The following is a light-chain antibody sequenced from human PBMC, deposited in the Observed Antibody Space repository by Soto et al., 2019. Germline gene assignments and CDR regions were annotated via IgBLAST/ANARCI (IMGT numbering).Light chain of an antibody. J-gene: IGKJ4*01. Sequence: TVLPQSPATLSVSPGEGASLSCRASQSISSNLAWYQQKPGQAPRLLIYGASSRATGIPARFSGSGSGTEFTLTIGSPQSEDFAVYYCQQYNNWTPPTFGGGTKVDIK. CDR3: QQYNNWTPPT. V-gene: IGKV3-15*01. CDR2: GAS. CDR1: QSISSN.